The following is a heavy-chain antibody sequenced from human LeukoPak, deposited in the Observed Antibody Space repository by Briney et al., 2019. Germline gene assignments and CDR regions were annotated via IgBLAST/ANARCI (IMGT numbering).Heavy chain of an antibody. CDR2: LYSGGNR. J-gene: IGHJ4*02. CDR1: GFTVRTIY. D-gene: IGHD1-26*01. V-gene: IGHV3-53*01. CDR3: ARESGDRPGLPGR. Sequence: GGSLRLSSAASGFTVRTIYMSWVRQAPGKGLEWVSTLYSGGNRYYADSVRGRFTISRDDSRNTLFLQMNNLRVEDTAVYYCARESGDRPGLPGRWGQGTLVTVSS.